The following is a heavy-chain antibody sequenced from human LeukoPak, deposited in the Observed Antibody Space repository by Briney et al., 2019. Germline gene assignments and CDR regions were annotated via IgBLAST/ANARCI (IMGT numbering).Heavy chain of an antibody. J-gene: IGHJ3*02. CDR3: AKDLSRFPLYDAFDI. Sequence: PGGSLRLSCAASGFTFSSYAMSWVRQTPGKGLEWVSSISGSGGSTYYADSVKGRFTISRDNSKNTLYLQMNSLRAEDTAVYYCAKDLSRFPLYDAFDIWGQGTMVTVSS. D-gene: IGHD2-2*02. CDR1: GFTFSSYA. CDR2: ISGSGGST. V-gene: IGHV3-23*01.